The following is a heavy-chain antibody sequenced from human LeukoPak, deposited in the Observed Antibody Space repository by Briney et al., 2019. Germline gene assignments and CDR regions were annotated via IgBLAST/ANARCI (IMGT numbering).Heavy chain of an antibody. CDR2: ISWNSGSI. V-gene: IGHV3-9*01. CDR3: AKSYGSGSYYNVDY. Sequence: GRSLRLSCAASGFTFDDYAMHWVRQAPGKGLGWVSGISWNSGSIGYADSVKGRFTISRDNAKNSLYLQMNSLRAEDTALYYCAKSYGSGSYYNVDYWGQGTLVTVSS. CDR1: GFTFDDYA. J-gene: IGHJ4*02. D-gene: IGHD3-10*01.